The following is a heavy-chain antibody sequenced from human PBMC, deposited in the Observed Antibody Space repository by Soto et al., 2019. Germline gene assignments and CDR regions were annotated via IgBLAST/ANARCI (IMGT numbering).Heavy chain of an antibody. V-gene: IGHV1-18*01. CDR2: ISAYNGAT. D-gene: IGHD6-19*01. Sequence: QVQLVQSGGEVKTPGASVKVSCTASGYTFASFGVTWVRQAPGQGLEWVGWISAYNGATHYAQKFQGRVTLTTDTSTNTVSLELRSLKADDTALYYCLSDDIAVSGATPDYWGQGTLVSVSS. CDR1: GYTFASFG. J-gene: IGHJ4*02. CDR3: LSDDIAVSGATPDY.